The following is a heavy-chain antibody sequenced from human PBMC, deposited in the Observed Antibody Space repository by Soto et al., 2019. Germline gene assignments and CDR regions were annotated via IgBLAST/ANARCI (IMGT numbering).Heavy chain of an antibody. CDR1: GFIVSNNY. D-gene: IGHD5-12*01. Sequence: EVQLVESGGGLIQPGGSLRLSCAASGFIVSNNYMSWVRQAPGKGLEWVSIIYSVGSTYYADSVKGRFTISRDNSKNILYLQMNSLRAEDTAVYYCARDGYNDNYGMDVWGQGTTVTVSS. V-gene: IGHV3-53*01. CDR3: ARDGYNDNYGMDV. CDR2: IYSVGST. J-gene: IGHJ6*02.